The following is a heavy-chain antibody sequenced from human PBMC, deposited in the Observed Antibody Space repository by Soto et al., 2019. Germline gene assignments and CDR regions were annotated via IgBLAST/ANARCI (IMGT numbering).Heavy chain of an antibody. Sequence: ASVSVSCSAFGYTFTIYAMHWVRQAPSQTLEWMGWINSCNGNTKYSQKFQGRVTITRDTSASTAYMELSSLRSEDTALNFCARFWSSTQDYNYYGMDVWAQGTTVTVSS. CDR3: ARFWSSTQDYNYYGMDV. V-gene: IGHV1-3*01. CDR1: GYTFTIYA. CDR2: INSCNGNT. J-gene: IGHJ6*02. D-gene: IGHD3-3*01.